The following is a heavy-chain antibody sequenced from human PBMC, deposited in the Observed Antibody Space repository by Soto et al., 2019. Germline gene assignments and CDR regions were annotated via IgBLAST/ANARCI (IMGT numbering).Heavy chain of an antibody. Sequence: EVQLLESGGGLVQPGGSLRLSCAASGFTFSSYAMSWVRQAPGKGLEWVSGISGSGGSTYYADSVKGRFTISRDNSKNTLDLQVNSLRAEDTAVYYCAKDGPTDYSSSWLGYWGQGTLVTVSS. V-gene: IGHV3-23*01. CDR3: AKDGPTDYSSSWLGY. J-gene: IGHJ4*02. CDR2: ISGSGGST. CDR1: GFTFSSYA. D-gene: IGHD6-13*01.